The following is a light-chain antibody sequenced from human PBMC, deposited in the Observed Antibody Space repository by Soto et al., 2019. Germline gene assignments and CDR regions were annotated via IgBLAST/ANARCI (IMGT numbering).Light chain of an antibody. J-gene: IGLJ1*01. CDR3: SSYTSSSTLDYV. V-gene: IGLV2-14*01. CDR2: EVS. CDR1: SSDVGGYNY. Sequence: QSALTQPASVSRSPGQSIAISCTGTSSDVGGYNYVSWYQQHPGKAPKLMIYEVSYRPSGVSNRFSGSKSGNTASLTITGLQAEDEADYYCSSYTSSSTLDYVFGTGTKVTVL.